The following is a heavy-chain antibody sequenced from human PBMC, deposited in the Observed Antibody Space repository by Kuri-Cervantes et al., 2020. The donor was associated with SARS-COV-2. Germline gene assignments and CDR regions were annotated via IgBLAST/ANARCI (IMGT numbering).Heavy chain of an antibody. CDR1: GGSLGSGDYY. J-gene: IGHJ6*03. CDR3: ARYNWNDDPYYYYMDV. D-gene: IGHD1-1*01. CDR2: IYHSGST. V-gene: IGHV4-39*07. Sequence: SETLSLTCTVSGGSLGSGDYYWGWIRQPPGKGLEWIGSIYHSGSTYYNPSLKSRVTISVDTSKNQFSLKLSSVTAADTAVYYCARYNWNDDPYYYYMDVWGKGTTVTVSS.